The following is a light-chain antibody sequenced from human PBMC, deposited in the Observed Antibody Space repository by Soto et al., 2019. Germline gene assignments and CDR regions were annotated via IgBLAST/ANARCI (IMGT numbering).Light chain of an antibody. Sequence: EIVLTQSPGTLSLSPGERATLSYRASQSVFNNHIGWYQQKPGQAPRRLIFGASFRATGIPDRFSGSGSGTDFTLTISRLEPEDFAVYYCQQYGSSPTTFGQGTKVEIK. CDR2: GAS. CDR1: QSVFNNH. V-gene: IGKV3-20*01. J-gene: IGKJ1*01. CDR3: QQYGSSPTT.